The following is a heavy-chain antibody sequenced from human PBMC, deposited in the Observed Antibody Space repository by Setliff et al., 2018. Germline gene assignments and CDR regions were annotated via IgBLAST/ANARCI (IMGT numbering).Heavy chain of an antibody. CDR2: INWNGGST. V-gene: IGHV3-20*04. J-gene: IGHJ3*02. CDR3: ARANYYDSSGYYYIGRVVAFDI. Sequence: PGGSLRLSCAASGFTFDDYGMSWVRQAPGKGLEWVSGINWNGGSTGYADSVKGRFTISRDNAKNSLYLQMNSLRAEDTALYYCARANYYDSSGYYYIGRVVAFDIWGQGTMVTVSS. CDR1: GFTFDDYG. D-gene: IGHD3-22*01.